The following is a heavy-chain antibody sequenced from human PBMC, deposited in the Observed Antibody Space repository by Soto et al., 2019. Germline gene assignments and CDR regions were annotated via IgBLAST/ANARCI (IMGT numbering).Heavy chain of an antibody. CDR2: IYHSGST. J-gene: IGHJ6*02. CDR1: GGSISSGGYS. CDR3: ARGGIVATILNGMDV. V-gene: IGHV4-30-2*01. Sequence: SETLSLTCAVSGGSISSGGYSWSWIRQPPGKGLEWIGYIYHSGSTYYNPSLKSRVTISVDRSKNQFSLKLSSVTAADTAVYYCARGGIVATILNGMDVWGQGTTVTVS. D-gene: IGHD5-12*01.